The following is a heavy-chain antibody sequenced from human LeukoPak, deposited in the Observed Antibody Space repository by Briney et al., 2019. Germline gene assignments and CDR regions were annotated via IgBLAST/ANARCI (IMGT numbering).Heavy chain of an antibody. CDR2: INPHSGDT. CDR1: GYTFIDYY. CDR3: ASISHVWSGYYTVHHDY. D-gene: IGHD3-3*02. Sequence: GASVKVSCKASGYTFIDYYMHWVRQAPGQGLEWMGWINPHSGDTNYAQKFQGRVTMTRDTSNSTAYMELSSLRSDDTAVYYCASISHVWSGYYTVHHDYWGQGTLVTVSS. V-gene: IGHV1-2*02. J-gene: IGHJ4*02.